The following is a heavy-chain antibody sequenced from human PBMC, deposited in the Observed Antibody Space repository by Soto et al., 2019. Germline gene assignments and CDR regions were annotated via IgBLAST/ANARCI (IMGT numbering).Heavy chain of an antibody. CDR2: IYSGGST. J-gene: IGHJ4*02. V-gene: IGHV3-53*01. D-gene: IGHD6-13*01. CDR3: ARGGVEAAAALFGY. CDR1: GFTVSSNY. Sequence: EVQLVESGGGLIQPGGSLRLSCAASGFTVSSNYMSWVRQAPGKGLEWVSVIYSGGSTYYADSVKGRFTISRDNSKNTLYLQMNSLRAEDTAVYDCARGGVEAAAALFGYWGQGTLVTVSS.